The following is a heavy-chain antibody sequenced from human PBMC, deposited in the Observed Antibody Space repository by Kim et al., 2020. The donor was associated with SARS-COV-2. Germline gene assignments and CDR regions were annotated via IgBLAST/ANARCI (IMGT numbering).Heavy chain of an antibody. CDR3: ATLDKAPYYADY. V-gene: IGHV1-24*01. J-gene: IGHJ4*02. D-gene: IGHD3-3*01. Sequence: IYAQKFQGRVTMTEDTSTDTAYMELSSLRSEDTAVYYCATLDKAPYYADYWGQGTLVTVSS.